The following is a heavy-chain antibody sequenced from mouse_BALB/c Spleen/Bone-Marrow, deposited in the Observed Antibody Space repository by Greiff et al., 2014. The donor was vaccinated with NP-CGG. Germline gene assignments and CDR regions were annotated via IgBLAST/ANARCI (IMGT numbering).Heavy chain of an antibody. CDR1: GYTFTDYT. Sequence: EVMLVESGPELVKPGASVKISCKTSGYTFTDYTLHWVKQSHGKSLEWIGGVNPNIGGTSYNRKFKGKASLTVNKSSTTAYMELRSLTSEDSAVYYCARGRWYYWGQGTTLTVSS. J-gene: IGHJ2*01. CDR2: VNPNIGGT. CDR3: ARGRWYY. V-gene: IGHV1-22*01. D-gene: IGHD2-3*01.